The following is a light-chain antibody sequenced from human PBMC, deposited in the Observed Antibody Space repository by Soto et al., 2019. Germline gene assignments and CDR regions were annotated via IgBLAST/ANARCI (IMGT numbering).Light chain of an antibody. V-gene: IGKV4-1*01. J-gene: IGKJ1*01. CDR1: QSVLFSINQKNY. CDR2: WAS. Sequence: DIVLTQSPDSVAVSLGERATINFKSSQSVLFSINQKNYLAWYHQKPGQPPKLLIYWASIRESGVPTRFSGSGSGTNFTLTISSLQAEDAAVYYCQQYYTTPPTFGLGTKVDIK. CDR3: QQYYTTPPT.